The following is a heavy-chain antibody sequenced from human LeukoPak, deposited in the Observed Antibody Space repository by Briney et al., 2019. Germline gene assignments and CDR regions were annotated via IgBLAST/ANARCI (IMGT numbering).Heavy chain of an antibody. V-gene: IGHV1-2*02. CDR3: AGEGVVGATFFLGSDYMDV. CDR1: GYTFTGYY. D-gene: IGHD1-26*01. CDR2: INPNSGGT. J-gene: IGHJ6*03. Sequence: GASVKVSCKASGYTFTGYYMHWVRQAPGQGLEWMGWINPNSGGTNYAQKFQGRVTMTRDTSISTAYMELSRLRSDDTAVYYCAGEGVVGATFFLGSDYMDVWGKGTTVTISS.